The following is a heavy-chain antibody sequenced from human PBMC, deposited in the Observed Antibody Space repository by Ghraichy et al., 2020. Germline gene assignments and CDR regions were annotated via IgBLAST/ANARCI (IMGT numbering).Heavy chain of an antibody. Sequence: SVKVSCKASGGTFSSYAISWVRQAPGQGLEWMGGIIPIFGTANYAQKFQGRVTITADESTSTAYMELSSLRSEDTAVYYCARPGEAAGTGYYYYGMDVWGQGTTVTVSS. CDR1: GGTFSSYA. CDR3: ARPGEAAGTGYYYYGMDV. V-gene: IGHV1-69*13. CDR2: IIPIFGTA. D-gene: IGHD6-13*01. J-gene: IGHJ6*02.